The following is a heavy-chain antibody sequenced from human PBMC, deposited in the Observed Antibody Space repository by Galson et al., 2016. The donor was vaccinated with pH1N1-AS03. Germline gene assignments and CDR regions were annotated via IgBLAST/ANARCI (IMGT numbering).Heavy chain of an antibody. Sequence: QSGAEVTKPGESLKISCKGSGYSFTHYWIAWVRQLPGQGLEWMGLIYPADSDARYSPSFQGQVTISADTSNSTASMQWNSLKASDTATYYCARQRAVRAFDYWGQGTPVTVSS. CDR3: ARQRAVRAFDY. D-gene: IGHD3-10*01. CDR2: IYPADSDA. V-gene: IGHV5-51*01. CDR1: GYSFTHYW. J-gene: IGHJ4*02.